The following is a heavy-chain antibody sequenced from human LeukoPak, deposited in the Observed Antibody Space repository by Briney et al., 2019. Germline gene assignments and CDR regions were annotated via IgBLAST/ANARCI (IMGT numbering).Heavy chain of an antibody. CDR2: ISAYNGNT. V-gene: IGHV1-18*01. CDR3: ARGGPQWLTGEKKYYFDY. J-gene: IGHJ4*02. CDR1: GYTFTSYG. Sequence: ASVKVSCKASGYTFTSYGISWVRQAPGQGLEWMGWISAYNGNTNYAQKLQGRVTMTTDTSTSTAYMELRSLRSDDTAVYYCARGGPQWLTGEKKYYFDYWGQGPLVTVSS. D-gene: IGHD6-19*01.